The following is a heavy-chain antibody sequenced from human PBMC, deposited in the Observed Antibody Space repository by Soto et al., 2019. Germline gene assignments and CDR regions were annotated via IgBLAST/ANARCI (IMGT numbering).Heavy chain of an antibody. V-gene: IGHV1-69*13. D-gene: IGHD2-21*02. Sequence: SVKVSCKASGGTFSSYAISWVRQAPGQGLEWMGGIIPIFGTANYAQKFQGRVTITADESTSTAYMELSSLRSEDTAVYYCARAPMVVVTAEPYYFDYWGQGTLVTVSS. CDR2: IIPIFGTA. CDR1: GGTFSSYA. CDR3: ARAPMVVVTAEPYYFDY. J-gene: IGHJ4*02.